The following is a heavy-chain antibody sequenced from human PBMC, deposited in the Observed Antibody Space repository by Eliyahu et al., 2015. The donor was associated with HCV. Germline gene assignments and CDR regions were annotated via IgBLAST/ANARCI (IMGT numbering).Heavy chain of an antibody. Sequence: EVQLVQSGAEVKKPGESLKISCKGSGYSFTSYWIGWVRQMPGKGLEWMGIIYPGDSDTRYSPSFQGQVTISADKSISTAYLQWSSLKASDTAMYYCARLVSSASSWGADYYYYGMDVWGQGTTVTVSS. CDR2: IYPGDSDT. D-gene: IGHD6-25*01. V-gene: IGHV5-51*01. CDR1: GYSFTSYW. J-gene: IGHJ6*02. CDR3: ARLVSSASSWGADYYYYGMDV.